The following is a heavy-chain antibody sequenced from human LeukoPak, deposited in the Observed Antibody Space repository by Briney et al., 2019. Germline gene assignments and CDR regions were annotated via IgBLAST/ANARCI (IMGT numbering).Heavy chain of an antibody. CDR3: ARVSGSLLPKLYQIDY. CDR2: IYNSGGT. CDR1: GGSITSSFY. Sequence: SETLSLTCTVSGGSITSSFYWSWIRQSPGKGLEWIGYIYNSGGTKYNPSLKSRLTISVDTSKNQFSLNLSSVTAADTAVYYCARVSGSLLPKLYQIDYWGQGTLVTVSS. J-gene: IGHJ4*02. D-gene: IGHD1-26*01. V-gene: IGHV4-59*01.